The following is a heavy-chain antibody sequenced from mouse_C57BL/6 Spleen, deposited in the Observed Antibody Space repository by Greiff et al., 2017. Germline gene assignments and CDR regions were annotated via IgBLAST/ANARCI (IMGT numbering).Heavy chain of an antibody. CDR2: ISSGGSYT. J-gene: IGHJ2*01. CDR1: GFTFSSYG. Sequence: DVHLVESGGDLVKPGGSLKLSCAASGFTFSSYGMSWVRQTPDKKLEWVATISSGGSYTYYPDSVKGRFTISRDNAKNTLYLQMSSLKSEDTAMYYCARLITTVVATPYYFDYWGQGTTLTVSS. V-gene: IGHV5-6*01. CDR3: ARLITTVVATPYYFDY. D-gene: IGHD1-1*01.